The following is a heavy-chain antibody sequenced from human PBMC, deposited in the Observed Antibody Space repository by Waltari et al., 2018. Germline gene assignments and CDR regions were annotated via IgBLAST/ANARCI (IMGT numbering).Heavy chain of an antibody. D-gene: IGHD2-8*01. Sequence: QVQLQQWGAGLLKPSETLSLTCAVYGGSFSGYYWSWIRQPPGKGLEWIGEINHSGSTNYNPSLKSRVTISVDTSKNQFSLKLSSVTAADTAVYYSARAPLGVYYFDYWGQGTLVTVSS. CDR1: GGSFSGYY. V-gene: IGHV4-34*01. J-gene: IGHJ4*02. CDR3: ARAPLGVYYFDY. CDR2: INHSGST.